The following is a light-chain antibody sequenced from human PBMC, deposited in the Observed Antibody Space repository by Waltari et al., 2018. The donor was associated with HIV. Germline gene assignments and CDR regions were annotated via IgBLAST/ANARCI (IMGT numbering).Light chain of an antibody. V-gene: IGLV1-40*01. CDR1: SPNIGAGYE. CDR3: QSYDSRQSGFWV. J-gene: IGLJ3*02. Sequence: QSVLTQPPSVSGAPGQRVTISCTGSSPNIGAGYEVNGSQQLPGTAPKLLIYGNTNRPSGVSDRFSGSKSGTSASLAITGLQAEDEADYYCQSYDSRQSGFWVFGGGTTLTVL. CDR2: GNT.